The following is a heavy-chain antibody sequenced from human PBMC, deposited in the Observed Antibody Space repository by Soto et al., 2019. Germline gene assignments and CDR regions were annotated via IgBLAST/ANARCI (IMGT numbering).Heavy chain of an antibody. CDR1: GYTFTSYG. J-gene: IGHJ6*02. Sequence: ASVKVSCKASGYTFTSYGISWVRQAPGQGLEWMGWISAYNGNTNYAQKLQGRVTMTTDTSTSTAYMELRSLRSEDTAVYYCARDRGYSYSYGMDVWGQGTTVTVSS. V-gene: IGHV1-18*01. CDR2: ISAYNGNT. CDR3: ARDRGYSYSYGMDV. D-gene: IGHD5-18*01.